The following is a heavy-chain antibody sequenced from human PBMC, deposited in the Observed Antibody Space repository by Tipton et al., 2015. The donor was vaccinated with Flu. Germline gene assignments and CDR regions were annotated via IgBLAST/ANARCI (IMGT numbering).Heavy chain of an antibody. Sequence: QLVQSGGGLVKPGGSLRLSCAASGFTFSSYSMNWVRQAPGKGLEWVSSISSSSSYIYYADSVKGRFTISRDNAKNSLYLQMGSLRAEDTALYFCAKGYSYYYYYSMDVWGQGTTVTVSS. V-gene: IGHV3-21*04. D-gene: IGHD2-21*01. CDR3: AKGYSYYYYYSMDV. CDR2: ISSSSSYI. J-gene: IGHJ6*02. CDR1: GFTFSSYS.